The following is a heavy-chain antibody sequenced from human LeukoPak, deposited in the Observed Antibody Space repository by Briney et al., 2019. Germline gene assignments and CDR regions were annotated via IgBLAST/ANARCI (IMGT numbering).Heavy chain of an antibody. CDR1: GFTFSSYW. CDR3: ARVSASSNAPFDC. J-gene: IGHJ4*02. D-gene: IGHD5/OR15-5a*01. V-gene: IGHV3-74*01. CDR2: INSDGGTT. Sequence: XGSLRLSCTASGFTFSSYWMHWVRQAPGKGLVWVSSINSDGGTTYYADSVRGRFTISRDNAKSTLYLQMNSLGAEDTAVYYCARVSASSNAPFDCWGQGTLVTVSS.